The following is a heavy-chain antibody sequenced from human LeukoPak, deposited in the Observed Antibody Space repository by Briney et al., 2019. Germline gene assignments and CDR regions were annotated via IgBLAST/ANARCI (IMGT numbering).Heavy chain of an antibody. CDR2: TYYRSKWYN. V-gene: IGHV6-1*01. D-gene: IGHD3-22*01. Sequence: SQTLSLTCAISGDSVSSNSAAWNWIRQSPSRGLEWLGRTYYRSKWYNDYAVSVKSRITINPDTSKNQFSLQLNSVTPEDTAVYYCARDLFFRGGRGYYDSSGYLAWFDPWGQGTLVTVSS. CDR3: ARDLFFRGGRGYYDSSGYLAWFDP. J-gene: IGHJ5*02. CDR1: GDSVSSNSAA.